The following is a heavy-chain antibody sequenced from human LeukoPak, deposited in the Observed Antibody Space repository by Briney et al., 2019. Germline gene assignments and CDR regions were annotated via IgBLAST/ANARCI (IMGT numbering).Heavy chain of an antibody. CDR1: GGSFSGYY. J-gene: IGHJ4*02. CDR2: INHSGST. D-gene: IGHD6-13*01. CDR3: ARAGSSSWYLYY. V-gene: IGHV4-34*01. Sequence: PSETLSLTCAVYGGSFSGYYWSWICQPPGKGLEWIGEINHSGSTNYNPSLKSRVTISVDTSKNQSSLKLSSVTAADTAVYYCARAGSSSWYLYYWGQGTLVTVSS.